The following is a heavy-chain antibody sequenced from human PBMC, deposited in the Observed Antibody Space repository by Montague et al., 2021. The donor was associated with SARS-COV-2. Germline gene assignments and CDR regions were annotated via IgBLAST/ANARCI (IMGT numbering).Heavy chain of an antibody. CDR1: GFTFSSYA. J-gene: IGHJ4*02. D-gene: IGHD3-10*01. Sequence: SLRLSCAASGFTFSSYAMSWVRQAPGKGLEWVSAISGSGGSTYYADSVKGRFTISRDNTKNTLYLQMNSLRAEDTAVYYCAKDRWSGESSAGFDYWGQGTLVTVSS. CDR3: AKDRWSGESSAGFDY. V-gene: IGHV3-23*01. CDR2: ISGSGGST.